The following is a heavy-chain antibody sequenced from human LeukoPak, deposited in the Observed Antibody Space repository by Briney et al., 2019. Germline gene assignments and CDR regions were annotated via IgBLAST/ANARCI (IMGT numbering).Heavy chain of an antibody. J-gene: IGHJ4*02. CDR3: ARDRSYHDSSGYSWKLES. D-gene: IGHD3-22*01. Sequence: GGSLRLSCAASGFSFSSYSMNWVRQAPGKGLEWVSSISSSSSYIYYADSVKGRFTISRDYSTNTLSLQMNSLRAEDMAVYYCARDRSYHDSSGYSWKLESWGQGILVTVSS. CDR1: GFSFSSYS. V-gene: IGHV3-21*04. CDR2: ISSSSSYI.